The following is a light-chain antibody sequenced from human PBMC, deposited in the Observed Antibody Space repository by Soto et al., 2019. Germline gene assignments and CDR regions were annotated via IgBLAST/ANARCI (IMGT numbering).Light chain of an antibody. V-gene: IGLV1-40*01. CDR2: ENN. Sequence: QSVLTQPPSVSEAPGQRVTISCTGSSSNIGAGYEAHWYQQVPGTAPKLLIYENNNRPSGVPDRFSGSKSGTSASLAITWLQAEDEAEDYCQSYDSSLSGYVFGTGTKVTVL. CDR1: SSNIGAGYE. CDR3: QSYDSSLSGYV. J-gene: IGLJ1*01.